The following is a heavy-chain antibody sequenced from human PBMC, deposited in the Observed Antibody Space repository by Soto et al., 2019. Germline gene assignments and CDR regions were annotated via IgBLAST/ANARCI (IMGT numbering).Heavy chain of an antibody. CDR1: GYTFTSYD. CDR2: MNPNSGNT. D-gene: IGHD4-17*01. J-gene: IGHJ4*02. V-gene: IGHV1-8*01. CDR3: ARTLYGDTVDY. Sequence: QVQLVQSGAEVKKPGASVKVSCKASGYTFTSYDINWVRQATGQGLEWMGWMNPNSGNTGYAQKFQGRXTXPXXTSISTAYMELSSLRSEDTAVYYCARTLYGDTVDYWGQGTLVTVSS.